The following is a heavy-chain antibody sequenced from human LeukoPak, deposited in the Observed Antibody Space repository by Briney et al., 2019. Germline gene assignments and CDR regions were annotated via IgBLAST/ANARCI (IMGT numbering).Heavy chain of an antibody. J-gene: IGHJ4*02. CDR3: ARRFHR. V-gene: IGHV3-48*03. Sequence: GRSLRLSCEASGFSFSGYEMNWVRQAPGKGLEWLSYISSSGSTTYYADSVKGRFTISRDNAKNSLYLQMSSLRAEDTAVYYCARRFHRWGQGTLVTVSS. CDR2: ISSSGSTT. CDR1: GFSFSGYE. D-gene: IGHD3-10*01.